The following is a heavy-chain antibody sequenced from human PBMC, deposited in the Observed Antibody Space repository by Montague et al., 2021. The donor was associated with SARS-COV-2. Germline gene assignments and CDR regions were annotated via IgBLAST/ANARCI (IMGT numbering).Heavy chain of an antibody. CDR1: GGSISSGGYY. V-gene: IGHV4-39*07. CDR2: INHSGSA. Sequence: SETLSLTCTVSGGSISSGGYYWSWIRQPPGKGLEWVGEINHSGSANYNPSLKRRVTISVDMSKNQFSLKLNSVTAADTAVYYCARLGEGVVPAPILGVGPYYSYCYMDVWGKGATVTVSS. J-gene: IGHJ6*03. D-gene: IGHD2-2*02. CDR3: ARLGEGVVPAPILGVGPYYSYCYMDV.